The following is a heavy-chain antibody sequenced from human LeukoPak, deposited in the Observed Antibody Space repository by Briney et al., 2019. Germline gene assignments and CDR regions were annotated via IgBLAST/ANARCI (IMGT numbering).Heavy chain of an antibody. D-gene: IGHD6-13*01. CDR2: INHSGST. CDR3: AGGGIAAADSDAFDI. Sequence: SETLSLTCAVYGGSFSGYYWSWLRQPPGKGLEWIGEINHSGSTNYNPSLKSRVTISVDTSKNQFSLKLSSVTAADTAVYYCAGGGIAAADSDAFDIWGQGTMVTVSS. V-gene: IGHV4-34*01. J-gene: IGHJ3*02. CDR1: GGSFSGYY.